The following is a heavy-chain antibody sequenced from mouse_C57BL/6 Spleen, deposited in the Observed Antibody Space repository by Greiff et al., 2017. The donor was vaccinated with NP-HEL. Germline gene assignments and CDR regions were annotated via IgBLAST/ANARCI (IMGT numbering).Heavy chain of an antibody. V-gene: IGHV3-1*01. CDR3: ARGDYDEENYAMDY. D-gene: IGHD2-4*01. Sequence: EVKLMESGPGMVKPSQSLSLTCTVTGYSITSGYDWHWIRHFPGNKLEWMGYISYSGSTNYNPSLKSRISITHDTSKNHFFLKLNSVTTEDTATYYCARGDYDEENYAMDYWGQGTSVTVSS. CDR1: GYSITSGYD. CDR2: ISYSGST. J-gene: IGHJ4*01.